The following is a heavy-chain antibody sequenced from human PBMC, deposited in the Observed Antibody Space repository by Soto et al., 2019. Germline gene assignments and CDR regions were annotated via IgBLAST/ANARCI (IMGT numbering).Heavy chain of an antibody. D-gene: IGHD6-19*01. J-gene: IGHJ6*02. Sequence: ASVKVSCKASGYTFTGYYMHWVRQAPGQGLEWMGWINPNSGGTNYAQKFQGWVTMTRDTSISTAYMELSRLRSDDTAVYYCARGSAVAGLESYYYYGMDVWGQGTTVTVSS. CDR3: ARGSAVAGLESYYYYGMDV. V-gene: IGHV1-2*04. CDR1: GYTFTGYY. CDR2: INPNSGGT.